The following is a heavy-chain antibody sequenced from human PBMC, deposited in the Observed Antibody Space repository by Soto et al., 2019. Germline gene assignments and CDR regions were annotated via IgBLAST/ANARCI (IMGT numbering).Heavy chain of an antibody. Sequence: PGGSLRLSCAASGFTFSSYAMHWVRQAPGKGLEWVAVISYDGSNKYYADSVKGRFTISRDNSKNTLYLQMNSLRAEDTAVYYCVADFWSGLPPYYYYYGMDVWGQGTTVTVSS. V-gene: IGHV3-30-3*01. CDR1: GFTFSSYA. J-gene: IGHJ6*02. CDR3: VADFWSGLPPYYYYYGMDV. CDR2: ISYDGSNK. D-gene: IGHD3-3*01.